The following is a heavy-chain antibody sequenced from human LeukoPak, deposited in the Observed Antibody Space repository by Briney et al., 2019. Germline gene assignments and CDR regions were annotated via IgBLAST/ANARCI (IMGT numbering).Heavy chain of an antibody. J-gene: IGHJ5*02. V-gene: IGHV3-30-3*01. Sequence: PGGSLRLSCAASGFTFSSYAMEWVRQAPGKGLEWVAVISYDGSNKYYADSVKGRFTISRDNSKNTLYLQMNSLRAEDTAVYYCARADSGSYLNWLDPWGQGTLVTVSS. CDR3: ARADSGSYLNWLDP. CDR2: ISYDGSNK. CDR1: GFTFSSYA. D-gene: IGHD1-26*01.